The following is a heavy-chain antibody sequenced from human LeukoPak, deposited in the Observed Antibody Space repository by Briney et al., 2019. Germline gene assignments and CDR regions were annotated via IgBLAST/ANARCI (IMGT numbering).Heavy chain of an antibody. CDR3: ATNGGGDSAYGNFDY. V-gene: IGHV3-9*01. D-gene: IGHD3-16*01. CDR1: GFTFSSYS. CDR2: ISWNSDSI. J-gene: IGHJ4*02. Sequence: GGSLRLSCAASGFTFSSYSMNWVRQAPGKGPEWVSGISWNSDSIGYGYSVKGRFTISRDNAKNSLYLQMNSLRAEGTALYYCATNGGGDSAYGNFDYWGQGTLVTVSS.